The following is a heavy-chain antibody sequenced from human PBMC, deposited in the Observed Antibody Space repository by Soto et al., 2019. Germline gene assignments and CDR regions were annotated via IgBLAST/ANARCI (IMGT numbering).Heavy chain of an antibody. CDR2: IIPIFGTA. CDR1: GGTFSSYA. CDR3: ARTYYDILTGLDY. Sequence: SVKVSCKASGGTFSSYAISWVRQAPGQGLEWMGGIIPIFGTANYAQKFQGRVTITADESTSTAYMELSSLRSEDTAVYYCARTYYDILTGLDYWGQGTLVTVPQ. D-gene: IGHD3-9*01. J-gene: IGHJ4*02. V-gene: IGHV1-69*13.